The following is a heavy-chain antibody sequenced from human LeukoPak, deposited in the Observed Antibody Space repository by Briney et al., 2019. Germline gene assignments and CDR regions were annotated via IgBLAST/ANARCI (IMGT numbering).Heavy chain of an antibody. V-gene: IGHV4-39*01. D-gene: IGHD3-22*01. Sequence: SETLSLTCTVSGGSISSSSYYWGWIRQPPGKGLEWIGSIYYSGSTYYNPSLKSRVTISVDTSKNQFSLKLSSVTAADTAVYYCALSTYYYDSSGYYLYYFDYWGQGTLVIVSS. CDR1: GGSISSSSYY. J-gene: IGHJ4*02. CDR3: ALSTYYYDSSGYYLYYFDY. CDR2: IYYSGST.